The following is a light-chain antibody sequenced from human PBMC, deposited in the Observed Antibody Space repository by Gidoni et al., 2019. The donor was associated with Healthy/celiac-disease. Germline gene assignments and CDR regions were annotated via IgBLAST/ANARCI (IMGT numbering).Light chain of an antibody. J-gene: IGLJ2*01. V-gene: IGLV3-1*01. CDR1: KLGDKY. CDR2: QDS. Sequence: SYELTQPPSVSVSPGQTASITCTGDKLGDKYACWYQQKPGQSPVLVIYQDSNGPSGIPERFSGSNSGNTATLTISGTQAMDEADYYCQAWDSSTYVVFGGGTKLTVL. CDR3: QAWDSSTYVV.